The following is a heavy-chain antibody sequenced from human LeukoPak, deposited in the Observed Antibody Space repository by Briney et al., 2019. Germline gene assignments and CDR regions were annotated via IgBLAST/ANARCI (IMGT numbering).Heavy chain of an antibody. CDR2: IYHSGST. V-gene: IGHV4-59*08. J-gene: IGHJ4*02. CDR3: ARSPSGYSSGWYAHKPFDY. Sequence: SETLSLTCTVSGGSISSYYWSWIRQPPGKGLEWIGSIYHSGSTYYNPSLKSRVTISVDTSKNQFSLKLSSVTAADTAVYYCARSPSGYSSGWYAHKPFDYWGQGTLVTVSS. D-gene: IGHD6-19*01. CDR1: GGSISSYY.